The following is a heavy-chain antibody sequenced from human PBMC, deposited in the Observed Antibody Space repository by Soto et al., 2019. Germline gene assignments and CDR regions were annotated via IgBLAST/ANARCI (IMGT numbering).Heavy chain of an antibody. V-gene: IGHV4-34*01. Sequence: PSETLSLTCAVYGGSFSGYYWSWIRQPPGKGLEWIGEINHSGSTNYNPSLKSRVTISVDTSKNQFSLKLSSVTAADTAVYYCARASRGWANVVVPAGQDYYHYYYMDVWGKGTTVTVSS. CDR2: INHSGST. CDR3: ARASRGWANVVVPAGQDYYHYYYMDV. CDR1: GGSFSGYY. D-gene: IGHD2-2*01. J-gene: IGHJ6*03.